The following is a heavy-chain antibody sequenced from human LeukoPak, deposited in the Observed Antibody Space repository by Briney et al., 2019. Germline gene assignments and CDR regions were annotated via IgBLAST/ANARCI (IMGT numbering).Heavy chain of an antibody. J-gene: IGHJ4*02. Sequence: PGRSLRLSCAASGFTFSSYAMHWVRQAPGKGLEWVAVISYDGSNKYYADSVKGRFTISRDNSKNTLYLQMNSLRAEDTAVYYCARDFPLWSSYYFDFWGQGTLVTVSS. D-gene: IGHD3-10*01. V-gene: IGHV3-30*04. CDR1: GFTFSSYA. CDR3: ARDFPLWSSYYFDF. CDR2: ISYDGSNK.